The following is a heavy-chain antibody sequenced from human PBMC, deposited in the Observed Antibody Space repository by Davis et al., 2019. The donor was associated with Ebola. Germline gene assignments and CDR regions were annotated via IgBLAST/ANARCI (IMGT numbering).Heavy chain of an antibody. D-gene: IGHD6-19*01. Sequence: GGSLRLSCAASGFTFSDYYMSWIRQAPGTGLEWVSYISSSGSTIYYADSVKGRFTISRDNAKNSLYLQMNSLRAEDTAVYYCARGRIAVAGTSPFLLWGQGTLVTVSS. CDR2: ISSSGSTI. V-gene: IGHV3-11*01. CDR1: GFTFSDYY. CDR3: ARGRIAVAGTSPFLL. J-gene: IGHJ4*02.